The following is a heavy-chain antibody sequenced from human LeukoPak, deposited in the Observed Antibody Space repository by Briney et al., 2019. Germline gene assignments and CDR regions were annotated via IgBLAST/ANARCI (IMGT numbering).Heavy chain of an antibody. CDR3: ARDRRWELLRRHDAFDI. CDR1: GGSISSYY. J-gene: IGHJ3*02. Sequence: PSETLSLTCTVSGGSISSYYWSWIRQPPGKGLEWIGYIYYSGSTNYNPSLKSRVTISVDTSKNQSSLKLSSVTAADTAVYYCARDRRWELLRRHDAFDIWGQGTMVTVSS. V-gene: IGHV4-59*01. CDR2: IYYSGST. D-gene: IGHD1-26*01.